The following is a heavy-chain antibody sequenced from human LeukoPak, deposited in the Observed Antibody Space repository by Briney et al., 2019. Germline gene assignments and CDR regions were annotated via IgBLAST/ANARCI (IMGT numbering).Heavy chain of an antibody. V-gene: IGHV4-34*01. D-gene: IGHD2-8*01. CDR2: INHSGST. CDR1: GGSFSGYY. J-gene: IGHJ6*04. Sequence: SETLSLTCAVYGGSFSGYYWSWIRQPPGKGLEWIGEINHSGSTNYNPSLKSRVTISVDTSKNQFSLKLSSVTAADTAVYYCARPYCTNGVCYLYMDVWGKGTTVTVSS. CDR3: ARPYCTNGVCYLYMDV.